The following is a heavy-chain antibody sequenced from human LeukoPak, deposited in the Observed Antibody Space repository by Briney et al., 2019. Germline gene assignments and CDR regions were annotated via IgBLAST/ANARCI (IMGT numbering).Heavy chain of an antibody. Sequence: SEALSLTCTVSGYSISSGYYWGWIRQPPGKGLEWIGSIYHSGSTYYNPSPKSRVTISVDTSKNQFSLKLSSVTAADTAVYYCARVTGIAVAGTYYWGQGTLVTVSS. CDR2: IYHSGST. CDR3: ARVTGIAVAGTYY. J-gene: IGHJ4*02. D-gene: IGHD6-19*01. V-gene: IGHV4-38-2*02. CDR1: GYSISSGYY.